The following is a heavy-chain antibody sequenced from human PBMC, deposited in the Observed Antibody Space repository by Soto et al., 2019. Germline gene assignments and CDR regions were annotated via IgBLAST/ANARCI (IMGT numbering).Heavy chain of an antibody. J-gene: IGHJ4*02. CDR3: ARDSRGVGYGDSNL. D-gene: IGHD4-17*01. CDR2: IKPNTGTT. CDR1: GYTFTDYH. V-gene: IGHV1-2*02. Sequence: QVQLVQSGAEVKNPGASVKVSCKASGYTFTDYHIHWVRQAPGQGLEWMGWIKPNTGTTNLAQKFQGRVTMTSDTSSTTAHMELRRLRSDDTAQYYCARDSRGVGYGDSNLWGQGTLVIVSS.